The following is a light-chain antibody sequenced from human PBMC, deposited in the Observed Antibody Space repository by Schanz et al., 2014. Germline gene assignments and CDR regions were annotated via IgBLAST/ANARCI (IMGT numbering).Light chain of an antibody. J-gene: IGKJ4*01. CDR1: QSVSSSY. CDR3: QQRSNWPQLT. CDR2: DAS. Sequence: EIVLTQSPGTLSLSPGERATLSCRASQSVSSSYLAWYQQRPGQAPRLLIYDASNRATGIPARFSGSGSGTDFTLTISSLEPEDFALYYCQQRSNWPQLTFGGGTKVDFK. V-gene: IGKV3-11*01.